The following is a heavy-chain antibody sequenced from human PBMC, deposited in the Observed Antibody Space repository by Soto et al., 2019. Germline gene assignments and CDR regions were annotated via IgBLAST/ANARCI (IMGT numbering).Heavy chain of an antibody. V-gene: IGHV3-15*07. D-gene: IGHD6-19*01. CDR3: TTHRLDLGYSSGWYREEIRFDP. J-gene: IGHJ5*02. CDR2: IKSKTDGGTT. CDR1: GFTFSNAW. Sequence: GGSLRLSCAASGFTFSNAWMNWVRQAPGKGLEWVGRIKSKTDGGTTDYAAPVKGRFTISRDDSKNTLYLQMNSLKTEDTAVYYCTTHRLDLGYSSGWYREEIRFDPWGQGTLVTVSS.